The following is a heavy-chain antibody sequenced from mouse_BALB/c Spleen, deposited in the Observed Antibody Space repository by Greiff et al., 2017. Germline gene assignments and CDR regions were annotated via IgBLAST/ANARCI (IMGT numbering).Heavy chain of an antibody. CDR3: ARVGLRQGDY. Sequence: EVQRVESGGGLVKPGGSLKLSCAASGFTFSDYYMYWVRQTPEKRLEWVATISDGGSYTYYPDSVKGRFTISRDNAKNNLYLQMSSLKSEDTAMYYCARVGLRQGDYWGQGTTLTVSS. J-gene: IGHJ2*01. CDR1: GFTFSDYY. CDR2: ISDGGSYT. V-gene: IGHV5-4*02. D-gene: IGHD2-2*01.